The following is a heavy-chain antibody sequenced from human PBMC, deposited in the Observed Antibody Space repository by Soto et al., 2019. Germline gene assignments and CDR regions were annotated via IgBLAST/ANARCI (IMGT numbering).Heavy chain of an antibody. CDR2: ISAYNGNT. V-gene: IGHV1-18*01. CDR3: ARIVGATTVGWFDP. J-gene: IGHJ5*02. D-gene: IGHD1-26*01. CDR1: GYTFTSYG. Sequence: ASVKVSCKASGYTFTSYGISWVRQAPGQGLEWMGWISAYNGNTNYAQKLQGRVTMTIDTSTSTAYMELRSLRSDDTAVYYCARIVGATTVGWFDPWGQGTLVTVSS.